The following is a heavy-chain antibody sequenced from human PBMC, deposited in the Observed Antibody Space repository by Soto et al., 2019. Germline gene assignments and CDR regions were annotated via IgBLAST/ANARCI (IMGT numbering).Heavy chain of an antibody. CDR2: LNPSGGGA. CDR1: GYTFTDYY. D-gene: IGHD1-1*01. CDR3: ARVMSVEHRYSFDH. Sequence: QVHLVQSEAEVKKPGASVKVSCKASGYTFTDYYIHWVRQAPGQRLEWMGILNPSGGGASHAQKFKGRVTMSTDTSSSTVYMELGSLRSEDTAVYYCARVMSVEHRYSFDHWGQGTLVTVSS. J-gene: IGHJ4*02. V-gene: IGHV1-46*01.